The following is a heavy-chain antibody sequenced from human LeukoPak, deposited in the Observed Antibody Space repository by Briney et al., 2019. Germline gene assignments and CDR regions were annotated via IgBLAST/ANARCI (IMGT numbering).Heavy chain of an antibody. CDR3: ALYSSTWY. J-gene: IGHJ4*02. V-gene: IGHV1-46*01. CDR1: GYTFTTYY. CDR2: INPTGGST. Sequence: ASVKVSCKASGYTFTTYYIHWVRQAPGQGLEWMGIINPTGGSTTYAQKFQGRVTMTRDTSTSTVFMDVNSLRSEDTAVYYCALYSSTWYWGQGTLVTVSS. D-gene: IGHD6-13*01.